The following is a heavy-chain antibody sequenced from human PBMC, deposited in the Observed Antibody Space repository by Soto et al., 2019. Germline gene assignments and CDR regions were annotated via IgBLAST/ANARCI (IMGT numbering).Heavy chain of an antibody. J-gene: IGHJ5*02. Sequence: SETLSLTCTVAGGSISSYYWSWIRKPPGKGLEWIGYIYYSGSTNYNPSLKSRVTISVDTSKNQFSLKLSSVTAADTAVYYCARLLYGSGSWFDPWGQGTLVTVSS. D-gene: IGHD3-10*01. CDR1: GGSISSYY. V-gene: IGHV4-59*08. CDR3: ARLLYGSGSWFDP. CDR2: IYYSGST.